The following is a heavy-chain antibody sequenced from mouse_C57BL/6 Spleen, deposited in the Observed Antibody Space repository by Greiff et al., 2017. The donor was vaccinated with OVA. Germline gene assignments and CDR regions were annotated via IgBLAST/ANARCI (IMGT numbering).Heavy chain of an antibody. D-gene: IGHD2-4*01. CDR2: IYPRSGNT. Sequence: QVQLQQSGAELARPGASVKLSCKASGYTFTSYGISWVKQRTGQGLEWIGEIYPRSGNTYYNEKFKGKATLTADKSSSTAYMQLSSLTSEDSAVYYCARAIYDYDGFDYWGQGTTLTVSS. CDR1: GYTFTSYG. V-gene: IGHV1-81*01. J-gene: IGHJ2*01. CDR3: ARAIYDYDGFDY.